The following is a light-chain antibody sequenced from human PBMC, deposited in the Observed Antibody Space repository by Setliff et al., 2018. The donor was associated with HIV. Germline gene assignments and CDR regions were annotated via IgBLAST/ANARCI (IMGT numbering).Light chain of an antibody. Sequence: QSVLTQPASVSGSPGQSITISCTGTSSDVGGYNYVSWYQQHPGKAPKLMIYDISNRPSGVSNLFSGSKSGNMASLTISGLQAEDEADYYCSSYTNSSTLVVFGGGTKVTVL. V-gene: IGLV2-14*03. CDR1: SSDVGGYNY. J-gene: IGLJ2*01. CDR3: SSYTNSSTLVV. CDR2: DIS.